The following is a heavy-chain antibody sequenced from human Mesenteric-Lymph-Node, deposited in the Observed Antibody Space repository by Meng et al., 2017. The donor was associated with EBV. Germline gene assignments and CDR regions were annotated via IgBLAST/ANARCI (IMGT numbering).Heavy chain of an antibody. J-gene: IGHJ5*02. CDR1: GFTFSDYS. D-gene: IGHD2-15*01. CDR3: ARDLYVVVAAAGHNLFDP. CDR2: ISDSSSNI. Sequence: EVQLVASGGXLVKPGGXLRHSCAALGFTFSDYSMNWVRHAPGKGLEWVSYISDSSSNINYADSVKGRFTISRDNAKNSLYLQMNSLRPEDTAIYYCARDLYVVVAAAGHNLFDPWGKGTLVTVSS. V-gene: IGHV3-21*01.